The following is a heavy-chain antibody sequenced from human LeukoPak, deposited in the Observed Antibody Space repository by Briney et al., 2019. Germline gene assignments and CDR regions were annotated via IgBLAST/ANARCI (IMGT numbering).Heavy chain of an antibody. J-gene: IGHJ6*03. CDR2: INHSGST. Sequence: PSETLSLTCAVYGGSFSGYYWSWIRQPPGKGLEWIGEINHSGSTNYNPSLKSRVTISVDTSKNQFSLKLSSVTAADTAVYYCARPRSPYSSSPKPYYYYYYMDVWGKGTTVTVSS. CDR1: GGSFSGYY. CDR3: ARPRSPYSSSPKPYYYYYYMDV. D-gene: IGHD6-6*01. V-gene: IGHV4-34*01.